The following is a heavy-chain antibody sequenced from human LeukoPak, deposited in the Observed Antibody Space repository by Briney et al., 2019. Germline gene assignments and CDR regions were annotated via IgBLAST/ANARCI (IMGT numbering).Heavy chain of an antibody. D-gene: IGHD3-10*01. CDR3: AKGSGPGRILFDY. J-gene: IGHJ4*02. CDR2: ISGSGGST. Sequence: PGGSLRLSCAASGFTFSRYAMSWVRQAPGEGLEWVSAISGSGGSTYYADSVKGRVTISRDNSKNTLYLQMNSLRAEDTAVYYCAKGSGPGRILFDYWGEGTLVTVSS. V-gene: IGHV3-23*01. CDR1: GFTFSRYA.